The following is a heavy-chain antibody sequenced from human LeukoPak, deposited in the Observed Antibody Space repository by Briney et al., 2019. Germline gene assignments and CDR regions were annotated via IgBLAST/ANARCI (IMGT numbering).Heavy chain of an antibody. D-gene: IGHD6-13*01. V-gene: IGHV5-51*01. Sequence: NRGESLKISCKGSGYSFTSYWIGWVRQMPGKGLEWMGIIYPGDSDTRYSPSFQGQVTISADKSIGTAYLQWSSLKASDTAMYYCARIIAAAGNLNWFDPWGQGTLVTVSS. CDR2: IYPGDSDT. CDR1: GYSFTSYW. J-gene: IGHJ5*02. CDR3: ARIIAAAGNLNWFDP.